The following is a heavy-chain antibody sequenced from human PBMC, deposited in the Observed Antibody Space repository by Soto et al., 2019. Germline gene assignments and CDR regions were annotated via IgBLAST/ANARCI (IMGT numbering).Heavy chain of an antibody. D-gene: IGHD3-3*01. Sequence: SVKVSCKASGGTFSSYAISWVRQAPGQGLEWMSGIIPIFGTANYAQKFQGRVTITADESSSTAYMEMSSMRCQDTAVYHCARGIVRFSELSRIPFVRAADRDGHYYCSGMDGWGQGTTATV. CDR1: GGTFSSYA. CDR2: IIPIFGTA. CDR3: ARGIVRFSELSRIPFVRAADRDGHYYCSGMDG. V-gene: IGHV1-69*13. J-gene: IGHJ6*02.